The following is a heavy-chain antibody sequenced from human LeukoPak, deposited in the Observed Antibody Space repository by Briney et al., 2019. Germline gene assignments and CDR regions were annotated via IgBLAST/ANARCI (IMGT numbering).Heavy chain of an antibody. D-gene: IGHD3-10*01. CDR2: ISTSGRTI. CDR1: GFIFGSFE. V-gene: IGHV3-48*03. Sequence: GGSLRLSCVASGFIFGSFEMNWVRQAPGKGLEWVSYISTSGRTIHYADSVKGRFTISRDNAKNSLFLQMNSLRAEDTAVYYCARDLFGALDSWGQGALVTVSS. CDR3: ARDLFGALDS. J-gene: IGHJ5*01.